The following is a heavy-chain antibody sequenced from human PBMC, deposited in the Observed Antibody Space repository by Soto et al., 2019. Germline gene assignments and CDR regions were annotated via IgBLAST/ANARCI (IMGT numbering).Heavy chain of an antibody. J-gene: IGHJ4*02. CDR2: IYWDNDK. Sequence: QITLKESGPTLVKPTQTLTLTCSFSGFSLSTTGVGVGWIRQSPGKALEWLAIIYWDNDKRYSPSLKSRVTITQDTSKHQVVLTVTNMDPVDTGTYYCARSLWFGELHWGQGALVTVSS. V-gene: IGHV2-5*02. CDR3: ARSLWFGELH. D-gene: IGHD3-10*01. CDR1: GFSLSTTGVG.